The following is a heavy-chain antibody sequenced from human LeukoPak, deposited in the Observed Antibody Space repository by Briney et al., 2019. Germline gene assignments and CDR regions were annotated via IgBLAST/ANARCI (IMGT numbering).Heavy chain of an antibody. CDR2: IDPNNGGT. J-gene: IGHJ5*02. D-gene: IGHD2-2*01. Sequence: ASVKVSCKASGYTFTGYYIRWVRQAPGQGLEWMGWIDPNNGGTNYAQKFQGRVTITRDTSISTAYMELSRLRSDDTAVYYCARDHGIVVEGWFDPWGQGTLVTVSS. CDR1: GYTFTGYY. V-gene: IGHV1-2*02. CDR3: ARDHGIVVEGWFDP.